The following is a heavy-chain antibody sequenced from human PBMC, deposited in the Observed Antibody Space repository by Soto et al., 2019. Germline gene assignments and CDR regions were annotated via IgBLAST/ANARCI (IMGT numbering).Heavy chain of an antibody. Sequence: QVQLVESGGGVVQPGRSLRLSCAASGFTLSSYAMHWVRQAPGKGLEWVAAILYDGSNQYYADAVKGRFTISRDNSKNTLYLQMNSLRVEDTAVYYCAKEGRVGYSTRIFRRDNWFDPWGQGTPVTVSS. D-gene: IGHD6-13*01. CDR2: ILYDGSNQ. CDR3: AKEGRVGYSTRIFRRDNWFDP. CDR1: GFTLSSYA. V-gene: IGHV3-33*06. J-gene: IGHJ5*02.